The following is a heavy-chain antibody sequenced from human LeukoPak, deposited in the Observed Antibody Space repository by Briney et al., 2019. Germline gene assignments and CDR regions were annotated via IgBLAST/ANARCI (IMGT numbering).Heavy chain of an antibody. CDR2: INHSGST. CDR3: ARVNAAGYHYYYYMDV. CDR1: GGSFSGYY. V-gene: IGHV4-34*01. D-gene: IGHD6-19*01. J-gene: IGHJ6*03. Sequence: SETLSLTCAVYGGSFSGYYWSWIRQPPGKGLEWIGEINHSGSTNYNPSLKSRVTISVDTSKNQFSLKLSSVTAADTAVYYCARVNAAGYHYYYYMDVWGKGTTVTVSS.